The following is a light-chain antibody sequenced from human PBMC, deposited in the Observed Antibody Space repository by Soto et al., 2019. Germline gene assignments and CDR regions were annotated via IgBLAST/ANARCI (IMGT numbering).Light chain of an antibody. CDR1: QSVSTF. CDR3: QQYGSPWT. J-gene: IGKJ1*01. V-gene: IGKV3-20*01. CDR2: NAS. Sequence: EIVLTQSPATLSLSPGERAILSFRASQSVSTFLAWFQQKPGQPPRLLIYNASNRTTGIPDRFSGSGSGTDFTLTISRLEPEDFAVYYCQQYGSPWTFGQGTKVDIK.